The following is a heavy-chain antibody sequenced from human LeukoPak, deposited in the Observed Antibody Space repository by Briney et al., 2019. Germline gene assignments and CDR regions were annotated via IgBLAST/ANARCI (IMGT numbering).Heavy chain of an antibody. V-gene: IGHV4-59*01. CDR3: ANTIAVAGIDAFDI. J-gene: IGHJ3*02. CDR1: GGSISSYC. Sequence: SETLSLTCTVSGGSISSYCWSWIRQPPGKGLEWIGYIYYSGSTNYNPSLKSRVTISVDTSKNQFSLKLSSVTAADTAVYYCANTIAVAGIDAFDIWGQGTMVTVSS. D-gene: IGHD6-19*01. CDR2: IYYSGST.